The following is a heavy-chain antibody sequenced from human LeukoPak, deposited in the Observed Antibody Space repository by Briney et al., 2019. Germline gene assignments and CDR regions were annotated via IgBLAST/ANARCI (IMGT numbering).Heavy chain of an antibody. D-gene: IGHD6-19*01. V-gene: IGHV3-11*04. CDR3: AKVHSSGWYFFDY. J-gene: IGHJ4*02. CDR2: IKDGGSTI. Sequence: GGSLRLSCAASGFTFSDWYISWIRQAPGKGLEWVSYIKDGGSTIYYADSVEGRFTISRDNSKNTLYLQMNSLRAEDTAVYYCAKVHSSGWYFFDYWGQGTLVTVSS. CDR1: GFTFSDWY.